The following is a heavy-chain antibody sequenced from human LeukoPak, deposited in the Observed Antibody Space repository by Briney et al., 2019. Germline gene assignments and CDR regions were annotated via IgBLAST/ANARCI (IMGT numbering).Heavy chain of an antibody. CDR1: GFTFSSYW. D-gene: IGHD3-10*01. Sequence: GGSLRLSCAASGFTFSSYWMSWVRQAPGKGLEWVANIKQDGSEKYYVDSVKGRFTISRDNVKNSLYLQMNSLRAEDTAVYYCARVSMVRGAPMDVWSQGTTVTVSS. V-gene: IGHV3-7*01. CDR3: ARVSMVRGAPMDV. CDR2: IKQDGSEK. J-gene: IGHJ6*02.